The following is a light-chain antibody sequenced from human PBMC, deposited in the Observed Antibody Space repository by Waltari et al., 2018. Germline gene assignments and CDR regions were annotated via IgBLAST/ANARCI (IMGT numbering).Light chain of an antibody. Sequence: SYELTQPPSVSVFPGQTARITCSGDALPNQYVYWYQQGPGQAPLLVTYKDTERPSGIPERFSGSNSGTTVTLTITGVQAEDEADYYCQSTDSSSTFYVFGPGTKVTVL. CDR3: QSTDSSSTFYV. CDR2: KDT. CDR1: ALPNQY. V-gene: IGLV3-25*03. J-gene: IGLJ1*01.